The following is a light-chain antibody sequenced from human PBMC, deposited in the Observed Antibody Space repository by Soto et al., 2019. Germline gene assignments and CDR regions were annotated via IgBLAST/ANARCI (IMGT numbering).Light chain of an antibody. Sequence: QPVLTQPPSVSGSPGQSVTISCTGTISDVGFYARVSWYQQPPGTAPKLLIYDVTNRPSGVPDRFSGSQSGKTASLTISGLQAGDEADYYCSSYTSSSTYVFGTGTKLTVL. J-gene: IGLJ1*01. CDR3: SSYTSSSTYV. CDR1: ISDVGFYAR. CDR2: DVT. V-gene: IGLV2-18*02.